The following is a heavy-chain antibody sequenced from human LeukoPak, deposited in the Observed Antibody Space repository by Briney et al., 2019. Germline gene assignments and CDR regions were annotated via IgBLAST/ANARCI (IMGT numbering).Heavy chain of an antibody. CDR1: GFTFSSYE. Sequence: PGGSLRLSCEASGFTFSSYEMNWCRQAPGKGLEWVSYVSKSGGTMKNADSVKGRFTVSRDNAKNSLYLQMNSLTAEDTAVYYCATAVIRGRGTMVTVSS. CDR2: VSKSGGTM. V-gene: IGHV3-48*03. CDR3: ATAVI. J-gene: IGHJ3*02.